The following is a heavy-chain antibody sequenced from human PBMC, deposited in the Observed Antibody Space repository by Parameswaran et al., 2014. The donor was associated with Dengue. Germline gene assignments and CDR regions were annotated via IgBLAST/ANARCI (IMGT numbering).Heavy chain of an antibody. CDR2: ISGSGGGT. J-gene: IGHJ4*01. V-gene: IGHV3-23*01. Sequence: VRQAPGKGLEWVSAISGSGGGTYYADSVKGRFTISRDNSKNTLYLQMNSLRAEDTAVYYCAKYPRIVVVINYFDYWARNLVTVSS. CDR3: AKYPRIVVVINYFDY. D-gene: IGHD3-22*01.